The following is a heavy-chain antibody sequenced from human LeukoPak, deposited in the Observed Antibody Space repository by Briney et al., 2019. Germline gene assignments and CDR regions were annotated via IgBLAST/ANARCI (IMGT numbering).Heavy chain of an antibody. CDR2: ISGSGGST. CDR1: GFTFSSYA. CDR3: AKGTIRYFDWCDAFDI. Sequence: PGGSLRLSYAASGFTFSSYAMSWVRQAPGKGLEWVSAISGSGGSTYYADSVKGRFTISRDNSKNTLYLQMNSLRAEDTAVYYCAKGTIRYFDWCDAFDIWGQGTMVTVSS. V-gene: IGHV3-23*01. J-gene: IGHJ3*02. D-gene: IGHD3-9*01.